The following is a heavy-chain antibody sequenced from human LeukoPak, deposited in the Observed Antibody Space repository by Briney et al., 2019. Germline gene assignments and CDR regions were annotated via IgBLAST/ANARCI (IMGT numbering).Heavy chain of an antibody. CDR1: GGSVSNGIYY. D-gene: IGHD3-3*01. CDR3: ARRQSYDFWSGRKYWFDP. V-gene: IGHV4-39*01. Sequence: SETLSLTCTVSGGSVSNGIYYWGWIRQPPGRGLEWIGSIHNVGSTYYNPSLKSRVTISVDTSKNQFSLKLSSVTAADTAVYYCARRQSYDFWSGRKYWFDPWGQGTLVTVSS. CDR2: IHNVGST. J-gene: IGHJ5*02.